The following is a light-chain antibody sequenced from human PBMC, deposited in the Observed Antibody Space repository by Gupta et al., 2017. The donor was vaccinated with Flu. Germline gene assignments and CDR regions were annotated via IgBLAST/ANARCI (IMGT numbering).Light chain of an antibody. V-gene: IGKV1-9*01. J-gene: IGKJ3*01. CDR2: SVS. CDR1: QDISSD. Sequence: PSFLSASVGDRVTMTCRASQDISSDLAWYQQRPGKAPDLLISSVSGLQSGVPSRFSGSGSGTEFTLTISSLQPEDFAIYYCQHLNTYPFTFGHGTTVDVK. CDR3: QHLNTYPFT.